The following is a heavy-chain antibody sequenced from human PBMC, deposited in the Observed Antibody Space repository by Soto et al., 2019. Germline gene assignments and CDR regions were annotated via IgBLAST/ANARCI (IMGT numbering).Heavy chain of an antibody. CDR1: GFTFSSYA. CDR3: AKDTREVRGVTYLGDAFDI. CDR2: ISGSGGSK. V-gene: IGHV3-23*01. J-gene: IGHJ3*02. D-gene: IGHD3-10*01. Sequence: GGSLRLSCAASGFTFSSYAMSWVRQAPGKGLEWVSAISGSGGSKYYADSVKGRFTISRDNSKNTLYLQMNSLRAEDTAVYYCAKDTREVRGVTYLGDAFDIWGQGTMVTVSS.